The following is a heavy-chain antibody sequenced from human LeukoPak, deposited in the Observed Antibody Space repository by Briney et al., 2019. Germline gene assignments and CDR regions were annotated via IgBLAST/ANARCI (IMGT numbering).Heavy chain of an antibody. Sequence: PRGSLRLSCAASGLTFSGQWMNWVRQAPGQGLEWVANIKYDGSETDYADSVKGRFTISRDNAKNSLSLQMNYVRAGDTAIYYCAYTNHLTYWGQGTLVTVSS. J-gene: IGHJ4*02. CDR2: IKYDGSET. CDR1: GLTFSGQW. CDR3: AYTNHLTY. D-gene: IGHD3-16*01. V-gene: IGHV3-7*01.